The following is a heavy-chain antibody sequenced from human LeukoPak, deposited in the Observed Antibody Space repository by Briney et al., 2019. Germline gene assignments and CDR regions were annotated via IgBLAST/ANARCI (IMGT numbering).Heavy chain of an antibody. CDR3: AKTIAAAGRGYFQH. CDR1: GFTVSSNY. D-gene: IGHD6-13*01. V-gene: IGHV3-53*01. Sequence: PGGSLRLSCAASGFTVSSNYMNWVRQAPGKGLEWVSVIYSGGTTYYADSVKGRFTISRDNSKNTLYLQMNSLRAEDTAVYYCAKTIAAAGRGYFQHWGQGTLVTVSS. CDR2: IYSGGTT. J-gene: IGHJ1*01.